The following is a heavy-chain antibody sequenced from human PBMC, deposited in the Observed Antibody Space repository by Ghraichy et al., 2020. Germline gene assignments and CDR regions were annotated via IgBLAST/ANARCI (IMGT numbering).Heavy chain of an antibody. J-gene: IGHJ4*02. CDR2: ISWNSGSI. CDR3: AKDRLDDYSNYLSGGIDY. V-gene: IGHV3-9*01. CDR1: GFTFDDYA. Sequence: GGSLRLSCAASGFTFDDYAMHWVRQAPGKGLEWVSGISWNSGSIGYADSVKGRFTISRDNAKNSLYLQMNSLRAEDAALYYCAKDRLDDYSNYLSGGIDYWGQGTLVTVSS. D-gene: IGHD4-11*01.